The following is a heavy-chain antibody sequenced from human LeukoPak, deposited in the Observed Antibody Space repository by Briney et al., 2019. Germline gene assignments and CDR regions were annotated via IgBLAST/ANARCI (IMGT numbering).Heavy chain of an antibody. CDR2: ISYDGSNK. J-gene: IGHJ4*02. V-gene: IGHV3-30*03. Sequence: PGGSLRLSCAASGFTFSSYGMHWVRQAPGKGLEWVAVISYDGSNKYYADSVKGRFTISRDNAKNSLYLQMNSLRAEDTAVYYCARAGYYDFWSGFDYWGQGTLVTVSS. D-gene: IGHD3-3*01. CDR3: ARAGYYDFWSGFDY. CDR1: GFTFSSYG.